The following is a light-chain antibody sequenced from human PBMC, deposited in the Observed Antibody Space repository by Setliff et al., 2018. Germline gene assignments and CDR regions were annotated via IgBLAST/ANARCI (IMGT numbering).Light chain of an antibody. CDR2: TND. CDR3: AAWDDNLNGPV. Sequence: QSVLTQPPSASGTPGQRVTISCSGTSSNIGSISVNWYQHLPGTAPKLLIYTNDQRPTGVPDRFSGSKSGTSASLAISGLQSEDEADYYCAAWDDNLNGPVFGGGTQLTVL. CDR1: SSNIGSIS. V-gene: IGLV1-44*01. J-gene: IGLJ2*01.